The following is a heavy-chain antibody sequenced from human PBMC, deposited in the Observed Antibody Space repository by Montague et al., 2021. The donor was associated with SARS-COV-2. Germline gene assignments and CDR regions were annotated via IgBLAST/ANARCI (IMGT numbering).Heavy chain of an antibody. D-gene: IGHD2-15*01. J-gene: IGHJ5*02. CDR3: VKERSGYSGGSCYFKSNWFDP. Sequence: SLRLSCAASGFTFSDYAMTWVRQAPGKGLEWVSTINFSGGSTYDADSVKGRFTISRDNSKNTVFLQMNSLRAEDTATYHCVKERSGYSGGSCYFKSNWFDPWGHGTLVIVSS. V-gene: IGHV3-23*01. CDR2: INFSGGST. CDR1: GFTFSDYA.